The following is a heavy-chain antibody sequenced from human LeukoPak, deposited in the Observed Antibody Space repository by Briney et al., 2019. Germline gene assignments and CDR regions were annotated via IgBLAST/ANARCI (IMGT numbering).Heavy chain of an antibody. CDR3: ARDRPYYFGSGSYYDGFDS. CDR2: IYHSGST. J-gene: IGHJ4*02. Sequence: SETLSLTCTVSGGSISSYYWSWIRQPPGKGLEWIGYIYHSGSTNYSPSLKSRVTISLDTSKNQFSLNLSSVTAADTAVYYCARDRPYYFGSGSYYDGFDSWGQGTLVTVSS. D-gene: IGHD3-10*01. CDR1: GGSISSYY. V-gene: IGHV4-59*01.